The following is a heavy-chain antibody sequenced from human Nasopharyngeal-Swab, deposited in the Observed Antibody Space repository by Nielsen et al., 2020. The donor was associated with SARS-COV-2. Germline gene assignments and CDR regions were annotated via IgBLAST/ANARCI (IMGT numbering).Heavy chain of an antibody. Sequence: GGSLRLSCAASGFTFSSFGMPWVRQAPGKGLEWVAFIAHDASNEYYGDSVKGRFSISRDSSKNTLYLQMDSLRGEDTAVYYCARDAPAHYGAFYWGRGTLATVSS. CDR3: ARDAPAHYGAFY. CDR2: IAHDASNE. V-gene: IGHV3-30*03. J-gene: IGHJ4*02. CDR1: GFTFSSFG. D-gene: IGHD4-17*01.